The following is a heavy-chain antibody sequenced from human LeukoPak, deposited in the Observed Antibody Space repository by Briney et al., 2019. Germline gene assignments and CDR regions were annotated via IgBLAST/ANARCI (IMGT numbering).Heavy chain of an antibody. V-gene: IGHV1-8*01. D-gene: IGHD3-10*01. CDR2: MNPNSGNT. CDR3: ASLSYYYGSGSYSLDY. J-gene: IGHJ4*02. Sequence: GASVKVSCKASGYTFTSYDINWVRQATGQGLEWMGWMNPNSGNTGYAQKFQGRVTMTRNTSISTAYMELSSLRSEDTAVYYCASLSYYYGSGSYSLDYWGQGTLVTVSS. CDR1: GYTFTSYD.